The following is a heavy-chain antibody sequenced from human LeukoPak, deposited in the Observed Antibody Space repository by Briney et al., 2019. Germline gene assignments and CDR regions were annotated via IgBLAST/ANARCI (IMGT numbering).Heavy chain of an antibody. V-gene: IGHV7-4-1*02. CDR1: GYTFTSYA. J-gene: IGHJ4*02. D-gene: IGHD1-26*01. CDR2: INTTTGNP. CDR3: ASGPSYSGSNEYFDS. Sequence: GASVKVSCKASGYTFTSYAMNWVRQAPGQGLEWMGWINTTTGNPTYAQGFTGRFVFSLDTSVSTAYLQISRLKAEDTAVYYCASGPSYSGSNEYFDSWGQGTLVTVSS.